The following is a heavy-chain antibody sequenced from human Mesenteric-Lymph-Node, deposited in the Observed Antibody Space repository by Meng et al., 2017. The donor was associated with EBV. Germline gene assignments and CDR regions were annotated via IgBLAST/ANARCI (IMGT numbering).Heavy chain of an antibody. V-gene: IGHV4-34*01. CDR3: ARVKPSIWFGELFYYFDY. CDR2: MNNGGTS. Sequence: QVELQQGGSALVKPSETLALHCAVYGESFSGFYWSWVRQAPGKGLEWIGEMNNGGTSNYNPSLESRVTISVDPSKNQFSLNLRSVTAADTAVYYCARVKPSIWFGELFYYFDYWGPGILVTVSS. CDR1: GESFSGFY. J-gene: IGHJ4*02. D-gene: IGHD3-10*01.